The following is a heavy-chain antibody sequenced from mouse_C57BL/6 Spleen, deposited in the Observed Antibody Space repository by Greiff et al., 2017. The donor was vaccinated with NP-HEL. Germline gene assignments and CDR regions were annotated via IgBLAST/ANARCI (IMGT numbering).Heavy chain of an antibody. J-gene: IGHJ2*01. D-gene: IGHD1-3*01. CDR3: ASDNLGCGSVDGY. Sequence: VQLQQSGAELVKPGASVKLSCKASGYTFTSYWMHWVKQRPGQGLEWIGRIHPTSGSTNYNEKFKSKATLTVDKSSSTAYMQLSSLTSEDSAVYVCASDNLGCGSVDGYWGQGTTLTVSS. CDR1: GYTFTSYW. CDR2: IHPTSGST. V-gene: IGHV1-64*01.